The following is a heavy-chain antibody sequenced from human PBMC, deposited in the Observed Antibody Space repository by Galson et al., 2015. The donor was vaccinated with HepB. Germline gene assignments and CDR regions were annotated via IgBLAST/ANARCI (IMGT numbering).Heavy chain of an antibody. J-gene: IGHJ4*02. Sequence: SLRLSCAASGFTFSSYSMNWVRQAPGKGLKWVSSISSSSSYIYYADSVKGRFTISRDNAKNSLYLQMNSLRAEDTAVYYCARVRNLDYDSSGYYSSFPDPFDYWGQGTLVTVSS. CDR1: GFTFSSYS. CDR3: ARVRNLDYDSSGYYSSFPDPFDY. D-gene: IGHD3-22*01. V-gene: IGHV3-21*01. CDR2: ISSSSSYI.